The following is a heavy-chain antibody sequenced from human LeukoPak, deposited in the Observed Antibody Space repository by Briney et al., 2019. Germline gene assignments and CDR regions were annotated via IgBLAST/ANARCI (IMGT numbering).Heavy chain of an antibody. D-gene: IGHD6-13*01. CDR3: ARDLSSIAAAGKVFDY. J-gene: IGHJ4*02. CDR2: ISSSSSYI. CDR1: GFTFSSYS. V-gene: IGHV3-21*01. Sequence: RPGGSLRLSCAASGFTFSSYSMNWVRQAPGKGLEWVSSISSSSSYIYYADSVKGRFTISRDNAKNSLYLQMNSLRAEDTAVYYCARDLSSIAAAGKVFDYWGQGTLVTVSS.